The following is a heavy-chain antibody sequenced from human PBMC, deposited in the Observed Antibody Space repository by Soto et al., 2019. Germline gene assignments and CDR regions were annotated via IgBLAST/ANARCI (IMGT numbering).Heavy chain of an antibody. J-gene: IGHJ6*02. D-gene: IGHD6-19*01. CDR1: GYSFTSYW. Sequence: LKISCKGSGYSFTSYWISWVSKMPGKGLEWMGRIDPSDSDTNYSPSFQGHVTISADKSISTAYLQWSSLKASDTAMYYCASRTHSSGWYRGYYYSGMDVWGQG. CDR2: IDPSDSDT. V-gene: IGHV5-10-1*01. CDR3: ASRTHSSGWYRGYYYSGMDV.